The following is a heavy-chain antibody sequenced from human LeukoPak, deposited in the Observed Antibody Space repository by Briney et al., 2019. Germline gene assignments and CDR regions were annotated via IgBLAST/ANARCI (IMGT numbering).Heavy chain of an antibody. V-gene: IGHV3-23*01. J-gene: IGHJ4*02. Sequence: GGSLTLSCAASGFSFSSYAMTWVRQAPGKGLEWVSALSVSGGNTYYADSVKGRFTISRANSKNTLYLQMNSLRAEDTAVYYCAKADSTTWYNNYVDGWGQGALVTVSS. D-gene: IGHD2-2*02. CDR3: AKADSTTWYNNYVDG. CDR2: LSVSGGNT. CDR1: GFSFSSYA.